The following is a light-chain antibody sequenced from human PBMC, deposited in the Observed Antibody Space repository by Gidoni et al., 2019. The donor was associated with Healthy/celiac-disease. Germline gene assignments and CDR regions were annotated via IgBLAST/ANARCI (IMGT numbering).Light chain of an antibody. Sequence: VSPGQTASITCSGDKLGDKYACWYQQKPGQSPVLVIYQDSKRPSGIPERFSGSNSGHTATLTISGTQAMDEADYYCQAWDSSTAVFGTGTKVTVL. J-gene: IGLJ1*01. CDR1: KLGDKY. V-gene: IGLV3-1*01. CDR3: QAWDSSTAV. CDR2: QDS.